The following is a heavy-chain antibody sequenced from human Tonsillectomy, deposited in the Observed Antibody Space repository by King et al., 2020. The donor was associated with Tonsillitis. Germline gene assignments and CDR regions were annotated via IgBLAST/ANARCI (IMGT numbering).Heavy chain of an antibody. V-gene: IGHV3-33*08. CDR2: IWYDGSNK. CDR1: GFTFSSYG. CDR3: ARVKEMATYRGGFDI. Sequence: VQLVESGGGVVQPGRSLRLSCAASGFTFSSYGMHWVRQAPGKGLEWVAVIWYDGSNKYYADSVKGRFTISRDNSKNTLYLHMNSLRPEDTAIYYCARVKEMATYRGGFDIWAQGTMVTVSS. D-gene: IGHD5-24*01. J-gene: IGHJ3*02.